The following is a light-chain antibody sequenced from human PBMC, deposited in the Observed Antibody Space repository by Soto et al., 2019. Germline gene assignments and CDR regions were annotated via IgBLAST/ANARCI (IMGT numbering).Light chain of an antibody. CDR3: QQYNGYPWT. CDR2: DAS. CDR1: RRISSW. Sequence: DIPMTQSPSTLSASVGDRVTITCRASRRISSWLAWYQQQPGKAPKLLVYDASTLQSGVPSRFSGNGSGTEFTLTISRLQPEDLATYFCQQYNGYPWTFGQGTRVGIK. J-gene: IGKJ1*01. V-gene: IGKV1-5*01.